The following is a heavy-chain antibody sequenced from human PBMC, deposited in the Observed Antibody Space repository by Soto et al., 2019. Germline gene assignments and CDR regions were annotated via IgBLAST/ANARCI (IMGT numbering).Heavy chain of an antibody. CDR2: IYYSEST. D-gene: IGHD3-22*01. J-gene: IGHJ4*02. CDR1: GGSISSGGYY. CDR3: ARGDYYDSSGYYLPVDY. V-gene: IGHV4-31*03. Sequence: QVQLQESGPGLVKPSQTLSLTCTVSGGSISSGGYYWSWIRQHPGKGLEWIGYIYYSESTYYNPSLKSRVTISVDTSKNQFSLKLSSVTAADTAVYYCARGDYYDSSGYYLPVDYWGQGTLVTVSS.